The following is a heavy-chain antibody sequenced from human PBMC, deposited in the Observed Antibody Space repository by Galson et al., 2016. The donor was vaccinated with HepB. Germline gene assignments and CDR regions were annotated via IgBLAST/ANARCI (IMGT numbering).Heavy chain of an antibody. V-gene: IGHV4-59*01. J-gene: IGHJ4*02. Sequence: SETLSLTCTVSGDSISLYYWNWVRQPPGKGLEWIGCIYYSGSTDYNPSLKSRVTISIDTSKNQFSLKLSSVTAADTAVYYCARQDAIAGRQLDYWGQGTLVTVSS. CDR3: ARQDAIAGRQLDY. CDR1: GDSISLYY. D-gene: IGHD1-26*01. CDR2: IYYSGST.